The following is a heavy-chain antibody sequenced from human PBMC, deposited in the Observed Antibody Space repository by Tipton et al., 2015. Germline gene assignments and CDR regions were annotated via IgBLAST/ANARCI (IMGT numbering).Heavy chain of an antibody. CDR1: RFNLSQYD. CDR2: IYTGGSS. D-gene: IGHD6-19*01. J-gene: IGHJ6*02. V-gene: IGHV3-53*01. CDR3: ARVAVAARDYYYGLDV. Sequence: SLRLSCAAGRFNLSQYDMHWVRQAPGKGLEWVSVIYTGGSSFYADSVKGRFTISRDNSENTLYLQMNSLRAEDTAVYYCARVAVAARDYYYGLDVWGQGTTVTVSS.